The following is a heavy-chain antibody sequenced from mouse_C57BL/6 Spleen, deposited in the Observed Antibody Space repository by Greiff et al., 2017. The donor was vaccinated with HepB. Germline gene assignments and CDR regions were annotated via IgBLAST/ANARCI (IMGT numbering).Heavy chain of an antibody. Sequence: QVQLQQSGAELVRPGSSVKLSCKASGYTFTSYWMDWVKQRPGQGLEWIGNIYPSDSETHYNQKFKDKATLTVDKSSSTAYMQLSSLTSEDSAVYYCAREGYLAWFAYWGQGTLVTVSA. CDR2: IYPSDSET. CDR3: AREGYLAWFAY. CDR1: GYTFTSYW. V-gene: IGHV1-61*01. J-gene: IGHJ3*01. D-gene: IGHD2-2*01.